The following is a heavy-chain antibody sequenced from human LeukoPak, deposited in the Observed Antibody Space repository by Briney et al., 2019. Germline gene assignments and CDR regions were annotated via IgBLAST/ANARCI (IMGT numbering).Heavy chain of an antibody. J-gene: IGHJ4*02. CDR2: INAYNGNT. V-gene: IGHV1-18*01. D-gene: IGHD3-22*01. CDR3: ARGGGDYDSSGFEYYFDY. CDR1: GYTFTSYG. Sequence: ASVKVSCKASGYTFTSYGISWVRQAPGQGLAWMGWINAYNGNTNYAQKLQGRVTMTTDTSTSTAYMELRSLRSDDTAVYYCARGGGDYDSSGFEYYFDYWGQGTLVTVSS.